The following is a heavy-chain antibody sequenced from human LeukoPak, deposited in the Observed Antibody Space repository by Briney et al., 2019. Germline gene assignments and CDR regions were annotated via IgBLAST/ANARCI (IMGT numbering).Heavy chain of an antibody. CDR3: ARVYDFWSGYYFDY. CDR1: GGSVSSGSYY. CDR2: IYYSGST. D-gene: IGHD3-3*01. V-gene: IGHV4-61*01. Sequence: SETLSLTCTVSGGSVSSGSYYWSWIRQPPGKGLEWIGYIYYSGSTNYSPSLKSRVTISVDTSKNQFSLKLSSVTAADTAVYYCARVYDFWSGYYFDYWGQGTLVTVSS. J-gene: IGHJ4*02.